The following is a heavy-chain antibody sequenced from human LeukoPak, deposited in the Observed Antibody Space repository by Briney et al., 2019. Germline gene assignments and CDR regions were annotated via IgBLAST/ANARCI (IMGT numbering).Heavy chain of an antibody. CDR3: ARAVQGSSGRNTKYNWFDP. V-gene: IGHV1-2*02. D-gene: IGHD6-19*01. CDR2: INPNSGGT. CDR1: GYTFTGYY. Sequence: VASVKVSCKASGYTFTGYYMHWVRQAPGQGLEWMGWINPNSGGTNYAQKFQGRVTMTRDTSISTAYMELSRLRSDDTAVYYCARAVQGSSGRNTKYNWFDPWGQGTLVTVSS. J-gene: IGHJ5*02.